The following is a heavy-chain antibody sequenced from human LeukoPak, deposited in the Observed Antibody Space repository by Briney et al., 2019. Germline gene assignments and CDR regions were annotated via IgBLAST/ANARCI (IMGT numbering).Heavy chain of an antibody. J-gene: IGHJ4*02. Sequence: GRSLRLSCAASGFTFSSYGMHWVRQAPGKGLEWVAVISYDATNEYYTDSVEGRFTISRDNSRNTLYLQMNSLRAEDTAVYYCAKDQDVAAAGTWGSIDYWGQGTLVTVSS. D-gene: IGHD6-13*01. V-gene: IGHV3-30*18. CDR2: ISYDATNE. CDR1: GFTFSSYG. CDR3: AKDQDVAAAGTWGSIDY.